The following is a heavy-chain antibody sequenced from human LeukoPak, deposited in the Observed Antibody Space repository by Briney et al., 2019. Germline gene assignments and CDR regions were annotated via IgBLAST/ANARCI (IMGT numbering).Heavy chain of an antibody. CDR1: GFTFGDYL. Sequence: PGGSLRLSCTASGFTFGDYLMSWFRQAPGKGLEWISGVSDTGDTYYADSVTGRFTISRDNSKNTLYLQMNSLTAEDTAVYYCAKGSGYDTDFDYWGQGTLVTVSS. D-gene: IGHD3-9*01. CDR2: VSDTGDT. CDR3: AKGSGYDTDFDY. V-gene: IGHV3-23*01. J-gene: IGHJ4*02.